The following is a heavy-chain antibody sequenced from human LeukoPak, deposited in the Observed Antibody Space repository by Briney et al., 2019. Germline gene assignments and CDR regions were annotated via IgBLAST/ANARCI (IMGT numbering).Heavy chain of an antibody. CDR1: GGSVSSYY. D-gene: IGHD4-17*01. Sequence: SETLSLTCTVSGGSVSSYYWSWIRQPPGKGLEWIGYIYYSGSTNYNPSLKSRVTISVDTSKNQFSLRLSSVTAADTAVYYCARDDGDYSFDYWGQGTLVTVSS. J-gene: IGHJ4*02. V-gene: IGHV4-59*02. CDR2: IYYSGST. CDR3: ARDDGDYSFDY.